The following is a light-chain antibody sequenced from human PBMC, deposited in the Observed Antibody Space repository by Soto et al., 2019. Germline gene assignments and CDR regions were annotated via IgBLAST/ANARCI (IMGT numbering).Light chain of an antibody. J-gene: IGLJ1*01. V-gene: IGLV2-14*01. CDR1: SSDVGAYNY. CDR3: FSFTTDWTHV. Sequence: QSALTQPASVSGSPGQSITISCTGTSSDVGAYNYVSWFQQHPGKAPTLIISEVSNRPSGVSNRFPGSKSGNAASLTISGLQAEDEADYFCFSFTTDWTHVFGTGTKLTVL. CDR2: EVS.